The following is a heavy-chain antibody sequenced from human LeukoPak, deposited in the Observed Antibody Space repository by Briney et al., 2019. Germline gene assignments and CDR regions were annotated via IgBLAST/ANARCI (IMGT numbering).Heavy chain of an antibody. V-gene: IGHV3-9*01. Sequence: GGSLRLSCAASGFTFDDYAMHWVRQAPGKGLEWVSGISWNSGSIGYADSVKGRFTISRDNAKNSLYLQMNSLRAEDTALYYCAKASQDSSGYYQDYYYYMDVWGKGTTVTVSS. CDR2: ISWNSGSI. D-gene: IGHD3-22*01. CDR1: GFTFDDYA. CDR3: AKASQDSSGYYQDYYYYMDV. J-gene: IGHJ6*03.